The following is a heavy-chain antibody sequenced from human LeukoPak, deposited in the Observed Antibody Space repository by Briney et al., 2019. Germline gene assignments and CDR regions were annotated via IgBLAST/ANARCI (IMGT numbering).Heavy chain of an antibody. V-gene: IGHV5-51*01. CDR3: ARHLLAAAGTGAIDY. Sequence: GESLKISCKGSGYRFTNYWIGWVRQMPGKGLEWMGIIYPGDSETRYSPSFQGQVTISADKSISTAYLQWSSLKASDTAMYYCARHLLAAAGTGAIDYWGQGTLVTVSS. J-gene: IGHJ4*02. D-gene: IGHD6-13*01. CDR1: GYRFTNYW. CDR2: IYPGDSET.